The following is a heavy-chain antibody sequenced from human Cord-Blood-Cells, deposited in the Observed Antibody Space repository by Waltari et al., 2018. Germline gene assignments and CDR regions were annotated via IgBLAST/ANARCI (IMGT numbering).Heavy chain of an antibody. CDR1: GYTFTGYY. CDR2: INPNSGGA. D-gene: IGHD3-10*01. CDR3: ARDSDGSGSLGY. J-gene: IGHJ4*02. V-gene: IGHV1-2*02. Sequence: QVQLVQSGAEVKKPGASVTVSCKASGYTFTGYYMTWVRQAPGQGLEWMGWINPNSGGANYAQKFQSRVTMTRDTSISTAYMELSRLRSDDTSVYYGARDSDGSGSLGYWGQGTLVTVSS.